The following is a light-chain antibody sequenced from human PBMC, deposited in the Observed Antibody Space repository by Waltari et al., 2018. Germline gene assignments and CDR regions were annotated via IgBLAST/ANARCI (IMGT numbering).Light chain of an antibody. CDR2: DAS. CDR1: QSVSSY. Sequence: EIVLTQSPATLSLSPGERATHSCRASQSVSSYLAWYQQKPGQAPRLLIYDASNRATGIPARFSGSGSGTDFTLTISSLEPEDFAVYYCQQRSNWPLPFTFGPGTKVDIK. V-gene: IGKV3-11*01. CDR3: QQRSNWPLPFT. J-gene: IGKJ3*01.